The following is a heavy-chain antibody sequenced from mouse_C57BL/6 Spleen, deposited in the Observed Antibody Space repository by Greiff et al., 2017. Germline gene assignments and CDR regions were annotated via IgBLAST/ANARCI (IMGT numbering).Heavy chain of an antibody. CDR3: ARRGLRKDYAMDY. D-gene: IGHD2-4*01. CDR2: IDPEDGET. Sequence: EVQGVESGAELVKPGASVKLSCTASGFNIKDYYMHWVKQRTEQGLEWIGRIDPEDGETKYAPKFQGKATITADTSSNTAYLQLSSLTSEDSAVYYCARRGLRKDYAMDYWGQGTTVTVSS. J-gene: IGHJ4*01. V-gene: IGHV14-2*01. CDR1: GFNIKDYY.